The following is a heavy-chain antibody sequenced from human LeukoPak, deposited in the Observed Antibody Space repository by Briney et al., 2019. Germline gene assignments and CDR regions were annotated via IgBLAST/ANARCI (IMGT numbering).Heavy chain of an antibody. CDR3: ARFAYCGGHCWYYFDY. CDR1: GGSISSYY. D-gene: IGHD2-21*02. CDR2: IYDSGST. J-gene: IGHJ4*02. V-gene: IGHV4-59*01. Sequence: PSETLSLTCTVSGGSISSYYWSWIRQPPGKGLEWIGYIYDSGSTNYNPSLKSRVTISVDTSKNQFSLKLSSVTAADTAVYYCARFAYCGGHCWYYFDYWGQGSLVTVSS.